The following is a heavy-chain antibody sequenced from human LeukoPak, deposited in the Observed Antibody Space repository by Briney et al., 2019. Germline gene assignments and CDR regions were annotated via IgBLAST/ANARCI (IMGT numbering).Heavy chain of an antibody. V-gene: IGHV3-30*02. D-gene: IGHD4-11*01. CDR1: GFTFSTYG. Sequence: GGSLRLSCAASGFTFSTYGMHWVRQAPGKGLEWVAFIRYDGINKYYADSVKGRFTISRDNSKNTLYLQMNSLRAEDTAVCYCTKDQYNDYLYYFDYWGQGTLVTVSS. CDR2: IRYDGINK. J-gene: IGHJ4*02. CDR3: TKDQYNDYLYYFDY.